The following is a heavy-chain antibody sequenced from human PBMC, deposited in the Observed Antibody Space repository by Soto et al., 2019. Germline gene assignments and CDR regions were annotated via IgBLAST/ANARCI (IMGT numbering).Heavy chain of an antibody. D-gene: IGHD3-3*01. CDR1: GGTFSSYA. J-gene: IGHJ6*02. CDR2: IIPIFGTA. Sequence: SVKVSCKASGGTFSSYAISWVRQAPGQGLEWMGGIIPIFGTANYAQKFQSRVTITADESTSTAYMELSSLRSEDTAVYYCARADYDFWSGSPDYYYYGMDVWGQGTTVTVSS. CDR3: ARADYDFWSGSPDYYYYGMDV. V-gene: IGHV1-69*13.